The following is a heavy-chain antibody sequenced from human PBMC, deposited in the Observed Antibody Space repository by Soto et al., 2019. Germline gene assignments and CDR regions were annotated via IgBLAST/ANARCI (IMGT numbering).Heavy chain of an antibody. V-gene: IGHV3-33*01. CDR2: IWYDGTNK. CDR1: GFTFSSYG. Sequence: QVQLVESGGGVVQPGRSLRLSCAASGFTFSSYGMHWVRQAPGKGLEWVAVIWYDGTNKYYADSVKGRFTITRDNSKNPLYLTMDSLGAEDTAVYYCAGDRGAVAGTRYYYGMGVWGQGTTVTVSS. CDR3: AGDRGAVAGTRYYYGMGV. J-gene: IGHJ6*02. D-gene: IGHD6-13*01.